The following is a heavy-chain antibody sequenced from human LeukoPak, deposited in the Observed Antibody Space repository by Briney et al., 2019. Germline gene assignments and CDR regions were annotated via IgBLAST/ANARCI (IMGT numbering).Heavy chain of an antibody. J-gene: IGHJ3*02. CDR2: IYYSGST. CDR3: ARGLNNRKSGRRFDVFEI. D-gene: IGHD3-3*01. V-gene: IGHV4-59*01. Sequence: SETLSLTCTVSGGSISSYYWSRIRQPPGKGLEWIGYIYYSGSTNYNPSLKSRVTISADTSKNQFSLRLSSVTAADTAVYYCARGLNNRKSGRRFDVFEIWGQGTMVTVSS. CDR1: GGSISSYY.